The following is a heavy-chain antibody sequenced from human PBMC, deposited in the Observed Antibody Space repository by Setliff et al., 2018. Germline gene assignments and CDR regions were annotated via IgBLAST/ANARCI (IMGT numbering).Heavy chain of an antibody. D-gene: IGHD3-22*01. CDR2: KSNRGDT. CDR1: GGSIGSSF. V-gene: IGHV4-59*01. CDR3: ARAVDSSGYFPYWYFDL. J-gene: IGHJ2*01. Sequence: ETLSLTCTVSGGSIGSSFWNWIRQSPGKGLEWIGYKSNRGDTNSNPSLRSRLTMSVDTSKSQFSLNLTSVTAAGTAVYFCARAVDSSGYFPYWYFDLWGRGALVTSPQ.